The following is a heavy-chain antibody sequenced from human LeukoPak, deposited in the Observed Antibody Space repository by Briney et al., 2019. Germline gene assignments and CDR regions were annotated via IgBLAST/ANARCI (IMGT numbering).Heavy chain of an antibody. Sequence: GGSLRLSCAASGFTFSDYYMSWIRQAPGKGLEWVSYISSSGSTIYYADSEKGRFTISRDNAKNSLYLQMNSLRAEDTAVYYCARDLEPYYYDSSGYYADWGQGTLVTVSS. CDR1: GFTFSDYY. V-gene: IGHV3-11*01. CDR3: ARDLEPYYYDSSGYYAD. J-gene: IGHJ4*02. D-gene: IGHD3-22*01. CDR2: ISSSGSTI.